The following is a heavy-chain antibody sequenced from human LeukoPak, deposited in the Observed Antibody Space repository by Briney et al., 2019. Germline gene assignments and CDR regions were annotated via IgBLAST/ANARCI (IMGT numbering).Heavy chain of an antibody. D-gene: IGHD5-24*01. J-gene: IGHJ4*02. CDR1: GYSFTSYW. CDR2: IYPGGSET. V-gene: IGHV5-51*02. Sequence: GESLKISCKGLGYSFTSYWNAWVRQRPGKGWEWMGIIYPGGSETRYDPSFQGQVTISADSSTSTAYLQWSSLRASDTAMYYCARASRDGYNQNFDHWGQGTLVTVSS. CDR3: ARASRDGYNQNFDH.